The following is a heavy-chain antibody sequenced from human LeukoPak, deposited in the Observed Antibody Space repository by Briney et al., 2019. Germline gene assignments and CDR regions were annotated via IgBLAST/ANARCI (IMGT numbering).Heavy chain of an antibody. CDR3: ARARGRIAVAGPFDI. CDR2: ISSSSSYI. J-gene: IGHJ3*02. CDR1: GFTFSSYS. D-gene: IGHD6-19*01. V-gene: IGHV3-21*01. Sequence: PGGSLRLSCAASGFTFSSYSMNWVRQAPGKGLEWASSISSSSSYIYYADSVKGRFTISRDNSKNTLYLQMNSLRAEDTAVYYCARARGRIAVAGPFDIWGQGTMVTVSS.